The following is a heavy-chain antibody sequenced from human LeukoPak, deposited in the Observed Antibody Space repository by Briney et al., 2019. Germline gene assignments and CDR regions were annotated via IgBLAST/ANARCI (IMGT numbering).Heavy chain of an antibody. CDR3: ARDYDMDV. Sequence: GGSLRLSCAASGFTFSSYAMSWVRQAPGKGLEWVSSISSSSSYIYYAESVKGRFTISRDNAKNSLYLQMNSLRAEDTAVYYCARDYDMDVWGQGTTATVSS. J-gene: IGHJ6*02. CDR1: GFTFSSYA. CDR2: ISSSSSYI. V-gene: IGHV3-21*01.